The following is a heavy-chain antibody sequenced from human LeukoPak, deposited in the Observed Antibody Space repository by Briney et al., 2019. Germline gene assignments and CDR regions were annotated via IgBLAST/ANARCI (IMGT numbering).Heavy chain of an antibody. J-gene: IGHJ4*02. CDR1: GGSVSSGSYY. CDR3: ATGTYSGGWYYFDY. V-gene: IGHV4-61*01. CDR2: ISYSGST. Sequence: SETLSLTCTVSGGSVSSGSYYWSWIRRPPGKGLEWLGYISYSGSTNYNPSLQSRVTISVDTSKNQFSLKLTSVTAADTAMYYCATGTYSGGWYYFDYWGQGTLVTVSS. D-gene: IGHD6-19*01.